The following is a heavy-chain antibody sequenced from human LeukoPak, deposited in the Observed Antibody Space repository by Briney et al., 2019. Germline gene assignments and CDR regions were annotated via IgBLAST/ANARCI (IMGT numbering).Heavy chain of an antibody. J-gene: IGHJ4*02. CDR2: ISYDGSNK. CDR1: GFTFSSYA. D-gene: IGHD4-11*01. CDR3: ARGPSNSDYYLNY. Sequence: GGSLRLSCAASGFTFSSYAMYWVRQAPGKGLEWVALISYDGSNKFYADSVKGRFAISRDNSRNTLHLQLNRLSVEDTAVYYCARGPSNSDYYLNYWGQGTLVSVSS. V-gene: IGHV3-30*09.